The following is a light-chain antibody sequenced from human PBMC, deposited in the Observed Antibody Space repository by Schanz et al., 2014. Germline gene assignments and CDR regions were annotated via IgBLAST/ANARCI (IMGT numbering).Light chain of an antibody. CDR1: QSVSSN. Sequence: EIVLTQSPATLSVSPGERATLSCRASQSVSSNLAWYQHKPGQAPRLLIYATSNRATGIPDRFSGSGSGTEFSLTISSLQSEDFAVYYCQQYSRWPLFGPGTAVDIK. J-gene: IGKJ3*01. CDR2: ATS. V-gene: IGKV3D-15*01. CDR3: QQYSRWPL.